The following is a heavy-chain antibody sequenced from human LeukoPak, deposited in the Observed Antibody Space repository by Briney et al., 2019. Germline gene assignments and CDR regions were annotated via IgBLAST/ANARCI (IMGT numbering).Heavy chain of an antibody. CDR2: IWHSGIT. CDR3: ARDNSTHERGWWFDP. D-gene: IGHD4-23*01. V-gene: IGHV4-4*02. J-gene: IGHJ5*02. CDR1: GGSISSSNW. Sequence: SETLSLTCAVSGGSISSSNWWSWVRQPPGKGLEWIGEIWHSGITNFNPSLKSRLTMSVDKSKNQFSLKLSFVTAADTAVYYCARDNSTHERGWWFDPWGQGTLVTVSS.